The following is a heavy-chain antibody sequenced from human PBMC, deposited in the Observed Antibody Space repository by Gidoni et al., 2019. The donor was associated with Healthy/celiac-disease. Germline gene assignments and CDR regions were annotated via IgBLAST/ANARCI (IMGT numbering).Heavy chain of an antibody. CDR2: IYTSGST. CDR1: GGSISSGSYY. V-gene: IGHV4-61*02. CDR3: AREYRYSSSSGLFDY. J-gene: IGHJ4*02. D-gene: IGHD6-6*01. Sequence: QVQLQESGLGLVKPSQTLFLTCTVPGGSISSGSYYWRWIRQPAGKGLEWIVRIYTSGSTNYNPSLKSRVTMSVDTSKIQFSRKLSSVTAADTAVYYCAREYRYSSSSGLFDYWGQGTLVTVSS.